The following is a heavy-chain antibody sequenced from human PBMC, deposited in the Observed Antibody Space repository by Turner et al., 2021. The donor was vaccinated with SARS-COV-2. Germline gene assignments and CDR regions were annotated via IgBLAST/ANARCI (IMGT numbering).Heavy chain of an antibody. CDR1: GFIFSDHY. Sequence: EVQLVESGGGLVQPGGSLRLSCAASGFIFSDHYMDWVRQAPGKGLEWVGLTKNKANNYITEYAASVKGRFTISRDDPKNSLSLQMNSLKTDDTAVYYCARGAMDYGGNFGAFDIWGQGTMVTVSS. CDR3: ARGAMDYGGNFGAFDI. J-gene: IGHJ3*02. V-gene: IGHV3-72*01. CDR2: TKNKANNYIT. D-gene: IGHD4-17*01.